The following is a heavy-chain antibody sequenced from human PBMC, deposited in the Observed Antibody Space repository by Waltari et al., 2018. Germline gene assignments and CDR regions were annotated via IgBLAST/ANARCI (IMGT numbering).Heavy chain of an antibody. D-gene: IGHD5-18*01. CDR2: INPNSGDT. V-gene: IGHV1-2*02. J-gene: IGHJ2*01. Sequence: QVQLVQSGAEVKKPGASVKVSCKASGYTFTGYNMHLVRQVPGQGLDWMGWINPNSGDTNDAQKFQGRVTMTRDTSISTAYMELSRLRSDDTAVYYCASTLGTTMVLYWYFDLWGRGTLVTVSS. CDR3: ASTLGTTMVLYWYFDL. CDR1: GYTFTGYN.